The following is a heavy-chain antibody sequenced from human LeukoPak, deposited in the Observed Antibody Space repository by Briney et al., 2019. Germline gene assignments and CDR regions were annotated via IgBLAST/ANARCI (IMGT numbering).Heavy chain of an antibody. J-gene: IGHJ3*01. D-gene: IGHD2-2*01. CDR3: ARLPTLNNQLTYSSWDAFDV. Sequence: GGSLRLSCAASGFGLSGYNMNWVRQAPGKGLELDSHISITGDIIHYADSVKGRFTISRDNAKNSLFLQMNSLRAEDTAVYYCARLPTLNNQLTYSSWDAFDVWGQGTVVTVSS. CDR1: GFGLSGYN. V-gene: IGHV3-48*04. CDR2: ISITGDII.